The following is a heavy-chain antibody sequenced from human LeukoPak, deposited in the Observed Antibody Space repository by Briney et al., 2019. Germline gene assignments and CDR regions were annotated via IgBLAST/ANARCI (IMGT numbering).Heavy chain of an antibody. CDR2: IYYSGST. V-gene: IGHV4-59*01. Sequence: SETLSLTCPVSGGSISSYYWSWIRQPPGKGLEWIGYIYYSGSTNYNPSLKSRVTISVDTSKNQFSLKLSSVTAADTAVYYCAREVRFGELLFDYWGQGTLVTVSS. CDR3: AREVRFGELLFDY. J-gene: IGHJ4*02. CDR1: GGSISSYY. D-gene: IGHD3-10*01.